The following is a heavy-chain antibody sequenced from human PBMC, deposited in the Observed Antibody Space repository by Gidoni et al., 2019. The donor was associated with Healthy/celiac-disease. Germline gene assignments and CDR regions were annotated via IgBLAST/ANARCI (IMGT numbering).Heavy chain of an antibody. V-gene: IGHV4-39*01. CDR2: IYYSGST. J-gene: IGHJ3*02. D-gene: IGHD5-12*01. CDR1: GGSISSRSYY. Sequence: QLQLQESGPGLVKPSETLSLTCTVSGGSISSRSYYWGWIRQPPGKGLAWIGSIYYSGSTYYNPSLKRRVTISVDTSKNQFSLKLSSVTAADTAVYYCARPAVEMATIRAAFDIRGQGTMVTVSS. CDR3: ARPAVEMATIRAAFDI.